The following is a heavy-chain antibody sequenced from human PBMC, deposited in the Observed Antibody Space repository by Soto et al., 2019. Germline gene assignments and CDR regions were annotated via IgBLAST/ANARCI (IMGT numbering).Heavy chain of an antibody. V-gene: IGHV4-34*12. CDR3: ARQRPTDGGWEFANYYGMDV. CDR2: IIHSEST. D-gene: IGHD1-26*01. CDR1: GGSFSAYY. J-gene: IGHJ6*02. Sequence: LSLTCAVYGGSFSAYYWSWVRQPPGKGLEWIGEIIHSESTKYNPSLKSRVTISVDTSKNQFSLKLSSVTAADTAVYYCARQRPTDGGWEFANYYGMDVWGQGTPVTVS.